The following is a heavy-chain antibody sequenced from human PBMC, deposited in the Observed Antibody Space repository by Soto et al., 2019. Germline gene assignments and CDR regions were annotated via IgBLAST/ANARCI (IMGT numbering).Heavy chain of an antibody. D-gene: IGHD3-16*01. V-gene: IGHV4-59*11. CDR3: ARGGGSPLDY. CDR2: IFYGGTI. J-gene: IGHJ4*02. Sequence: PSEALALNCVVSGDSMRSPYWSWIRQSPGRGLEWIGYIFYGGTITYNPSLGSRVTISVDTSKNNFSLKLSFVTAADTAVYYCARGGGSPLDYWGQGTLVTVSS. CDR1: GDSMRSPY.